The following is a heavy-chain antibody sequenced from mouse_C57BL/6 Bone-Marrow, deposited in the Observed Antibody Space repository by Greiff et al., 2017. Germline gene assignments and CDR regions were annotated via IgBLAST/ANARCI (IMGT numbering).Heavy chain of an antibody. J-gene: IGHJ4*01. CDR3: ASVGQSGYAMDY. D-gene: IGHD3-3*01. CDR2: IYPRSGNT. CDR1: GYTFTSYG. V-gene: IGHV1-81*01. Sequence: VKLMESGAELARPGASVKLSCKASGYTFTSYGISWVKQRTGQGLEWIGEIYPRSGNTYYNEKFKGKATLTADKSSSTAYMELRSLTSEDSAVYFCASVGQSGYAMDYWGQGTSVTVSS.